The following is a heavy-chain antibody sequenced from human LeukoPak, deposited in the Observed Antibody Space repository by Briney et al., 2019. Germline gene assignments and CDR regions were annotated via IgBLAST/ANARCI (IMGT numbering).Heavy chain of an antibody. CDR2: INPNSGGT. CDR3: AREDSNPKYYYYYGMDV. D-gene: IGHD4-11*01. V-gene: IGHV1-2*06. CDR1: GYTFTGYY. Sequence: ASVKVSCKASGYTFTGYYMNWVRQAPGQGLEWMGRINPNSGGTKYAQKFQGRVTMTRDTPINTAYMELSRLRSDDTAVYYCAREDSNPKYYYYYGMDVWGQGTTVTVSS. J-gene: IGHJ6*02.